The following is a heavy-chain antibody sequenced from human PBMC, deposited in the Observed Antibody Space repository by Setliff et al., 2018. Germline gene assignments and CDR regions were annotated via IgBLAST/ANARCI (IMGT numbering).Heavy chain of an antibody. CDR2: IYNSGTT. V-gene: IGHV4-39*02. CDR3: AGRDYGGGDS. D-gene: IGHD4-17*01. CDR1: GDSISNTGYY. J-gene: IGHJ5*01. Sequence: SETLSLTCIVAGDSISNTGYYWGWIRQPPGEGLEWIGRIYNSGTTNYNPSLRSRVTISADTSNNSFSLNLFSVTAADTAVYYCAGRDYGGGDSWGHGTLVTVSS.